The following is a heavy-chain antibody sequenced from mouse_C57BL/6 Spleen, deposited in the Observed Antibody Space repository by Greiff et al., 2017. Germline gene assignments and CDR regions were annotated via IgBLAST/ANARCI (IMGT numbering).Heavy chain of an antibody. CDR3: ASYGSSPVAY. CDR1: GFSLTSYA. Sequence: VQLQQPGPGLVAPSQSLSITCTVSGFSLTSYAISWVRQPPGKGLEWLGVISTDGGTNYTSAIKSRMSISKDNSKSRGFLKMNSLQSDDTARYYCASYGSSPVAYWGQGTLVTVSA. J-gene: IGHJ3*01. CDR2: ISTDGGT. D-gene: IGHD1-1*01. V-gene: IGHV2-9-1*01.